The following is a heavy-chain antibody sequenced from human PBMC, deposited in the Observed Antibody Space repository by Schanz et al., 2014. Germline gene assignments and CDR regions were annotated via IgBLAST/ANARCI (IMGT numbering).Heavy chain of an antibody. V-gene: IGHV3-11*05. D-gene: IGHD3-16*01. CDR2: ISDSGDST. CDR1: GFTFSDYY. Sequence: QVQLVESGGGVVQPGGSLRLSCAASGFTFSDYYMTWIRQAPGKGLEWVSDISDSGDSTHYADSVKGRFTISRDNSRKTLYLQMNSLRADDTAVYYCAKDLYNYGIFDSWGQGTLVTVSS. CDR3: AKDLYNYGIFDS. J-gene: IGHJ5*01.